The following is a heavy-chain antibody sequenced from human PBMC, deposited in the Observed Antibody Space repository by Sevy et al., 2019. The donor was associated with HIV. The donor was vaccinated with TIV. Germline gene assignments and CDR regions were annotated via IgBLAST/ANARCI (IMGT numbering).Heavy chain of an antibody. D-gene: IGHD3-22*01. V-gene: IGHV3-30*04. J-gene: IGHJ2*01. CDR3: LKDRNYDTSGYSYYYFDL. CDR1: GFTFSSYA. CDR2: ISYDGSNK. Sequence: GSLRLSCAASGFTFSSYAMHWVRQAPGKGLEWVAVISYDGSNKYHADSVKGRFTISRDNSKNTLYLQMNSLRAEDTALHYCLKDRNYDTSGYSYYYFDLWGRGTLVTVSS.